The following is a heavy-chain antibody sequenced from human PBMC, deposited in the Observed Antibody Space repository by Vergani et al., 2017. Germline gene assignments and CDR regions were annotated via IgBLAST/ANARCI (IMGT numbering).Heavy chain of an antibody. CDR2: ISWNSGSI. CDR3: AKWSGPGSWSGWFGY. J-gene: IGHJ4*02. CDR1: GFTFSTYA. D-gene: IGHD6-13*01. Sequence: EVQLVESGGGLVQPGGSLRLSCAASGFTFSTYAMTWVRQAPGKGLEWVSGISWNSGSIGYADSVKGRFTISRDNAKNSLYLQMNSLRAEDTALYYCAKWSGPGSWSGWFGYWGQGTLVTVSS. V-gene: IGHV3-9*01.